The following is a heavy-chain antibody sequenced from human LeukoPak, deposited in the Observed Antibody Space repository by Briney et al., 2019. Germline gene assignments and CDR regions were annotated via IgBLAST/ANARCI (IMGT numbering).Heavy chain of an antibody. CDR3: ASATYSYGCFY. CDR2: ISYDGSNK. CDR1: GFTFSSYA. Sequence: PGGSLRLSCAASGFTFSSYAMHWVRQAPGKGLEWVAVISYDGSNKYYADSVKGRFTISRDNSKNALYLQMTSLRAEDTAMYYCASATYSYGCFYWGQGTLVTVSS. D-gene: IGHD5-18*01. J-gene: IGHJ4*02. V-gene: IGHV3-30*04.